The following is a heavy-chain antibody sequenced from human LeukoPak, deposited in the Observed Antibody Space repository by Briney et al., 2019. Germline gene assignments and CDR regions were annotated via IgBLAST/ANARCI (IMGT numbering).Heavy chain of an antibody. CDR1: GFIFDDYA. CDR2: INTDGSST. D-gene: IGHD7-27*01. Sequence: GGSLRLSCAVSGFIFDDYAMHWVRQAPGKGLVWVSRINTDGSSTSYADSVKGRFTISRDNAKNTLYLQMNSLRAEDTAVYYCARDYTNWGSGYYYYYMDVWGKGTTVTVSS. V-gene: IGHV3-74*01. CDR3: ARDYTNWGSGYYYYYMDV. J-gene: IGHJ6*03.